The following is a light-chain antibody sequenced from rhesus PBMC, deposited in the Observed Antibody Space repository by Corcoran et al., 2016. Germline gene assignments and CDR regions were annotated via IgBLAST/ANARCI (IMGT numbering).Light chain of an antibody. Sequence: DIVMTQTPLSLPVTLGEPASISCRSSQRLLSSNGYNYLNWYLQKPGQSPQLLSYYGSNRASGVPERFSGRGSGTDCTLKISRVEAEDVGVYDCMQALQTPRTFGQGTKVEIK. J-gene: IGKJ1*01. CDR2: YGS. CDR1: QRLLSSNGYNY. V-gene: IGKV2-60*01. CDR3: MQALQTPRT.